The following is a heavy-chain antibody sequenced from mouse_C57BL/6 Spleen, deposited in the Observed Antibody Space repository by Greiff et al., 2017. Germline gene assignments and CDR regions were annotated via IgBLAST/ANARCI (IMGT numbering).Heavy chain of an antibody. Sequence: VQLQQSGAELVRPGASVKLSCTASGFNIKDDYMHWVKQRPEQGLEWIGWIDPENGDTEYASKFQGKATITADTSSNTAYRQLSSLTSEDTAVYYCTQRDFDYWGQGTTLTVSS. J-gene: IGHJ2*01. CDR2: IDPENGDT. CDR3: TQRDFDY. CDR1: GFNIKDDY. V-gene: IGHV14-4*01.